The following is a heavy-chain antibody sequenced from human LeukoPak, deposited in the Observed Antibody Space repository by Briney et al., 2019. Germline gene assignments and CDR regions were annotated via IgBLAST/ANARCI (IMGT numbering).Heavy chain of an antibody. CDR1: GFRFSDYP. CDR3: ARRGPDRALDY. CDR2: IRDKTNGYTT. J-gene: IGHJ4*02. V-gene: IGHV3-72*01. Sequence: GGSLGLSCGGSGFRFSDYPMDWVRQAPGKGPEWVARIRDKTNGYTTEYAASMRNRFIISRDDSKNSLYFQLNSLKSEDTAVYYCARRGPDRALDYWGQGTMVTVSS. D-gene: IGHD1-26*01.